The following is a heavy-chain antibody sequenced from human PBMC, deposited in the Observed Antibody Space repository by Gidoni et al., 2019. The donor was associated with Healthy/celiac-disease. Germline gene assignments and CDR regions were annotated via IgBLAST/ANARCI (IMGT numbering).Heavy chain of an antibody. J-gene: IGHJ1*01. Sequence: QVQLVQSGAEVKNPGASVKVSCKASGHTFTGYYMHWVRQAPGQGLEWMGWINPNSGGTNYAQKFQGWVTMTRDTSISTAYMELGRLRSDDTAVYYCALLGSIAAADYFQHWGQGTLVTVSS. V-gene: IGHV1-2*04. CDR1: GHTFTGYY. D-gene: IGHD6-6*01. CDR2: INPNSGGT. CDR3: ALLGSIAAADYFQH.